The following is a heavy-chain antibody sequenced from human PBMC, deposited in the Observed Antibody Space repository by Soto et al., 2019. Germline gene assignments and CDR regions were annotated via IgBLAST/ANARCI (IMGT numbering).Heavy chain of an antibody. D-gene: IGHD6-19*01. CDR2: IDIAGSTT. V-gene: IGHV3-74*01. J-gene: IGHJ4*02. CDR1: GFTFSSYW. CDR3: ARDQTVAGPTTFDY. Sequence: GGSLRLSCAASGFTFSSYWMHWVRQTPGKGLVWVSRIDIAGSTTTYADSVKGRFTISRDNAKNTLYLQMNSLRAEDTAVYYCARDQTVAGPTTFDYCGQGTLVTVSS.